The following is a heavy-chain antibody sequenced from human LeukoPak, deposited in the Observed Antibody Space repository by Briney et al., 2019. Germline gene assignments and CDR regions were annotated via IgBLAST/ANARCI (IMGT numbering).Heavy chain of an antibody. CDR1: DFTFRSYA. J-gene: IGHJ4*02. D-gene: IGHD3-22*01. Sequence: PGGSLRLSCAASDFTFRSYAMSWVRQAPGKGLEWVSAIGGSGDSTYYADSVKGRFTISRDNSKNTLYLQMNSLRAEDTAVYYCAKTPGIVVVITTYYFDNWGQGTLVTVSS. CDR2: IGGSGDST. CDR3: AKTPGIVVVITTYYFDN. V-gene: IGHV3-23*01.